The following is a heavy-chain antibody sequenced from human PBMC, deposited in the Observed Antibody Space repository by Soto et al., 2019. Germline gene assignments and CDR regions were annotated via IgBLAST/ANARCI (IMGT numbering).Heavy chain of an antibody. D-gene: IGHD2-15*01. Sequence: QVQLVQSGAEVKKPGASVKVSCKASGYTFSNYGINWVRQATGQGLESMGWINPNSGNTGYAQKFQGRVTMTRNISINTAYMELSSLTSEDTAVYYCASEGMRGFVYWGPGTLVTVSS. V-gene: IGHV1-8*01. J-gene: IGHJ4*02. CDR2: INPNSGNT. CDR3: ASEGMRGFVY. CDR1: GYTFSNYG.